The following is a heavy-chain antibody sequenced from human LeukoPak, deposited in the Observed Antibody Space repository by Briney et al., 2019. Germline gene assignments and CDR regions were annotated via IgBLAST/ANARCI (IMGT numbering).Heavy chain of an antibody. CDR2: IYYSGST. CDR3: AREVYDSSGYPDAFDI. D-gene: IGHD3-22*01. CDR1: GGSISSGDYY. Sequence: PSETLSLTCTVSGGSISSGDYYWSWIRQPPGKGLEWIGYIYYSGSTYYNPSLKSRVTISVDTSKNQFSLKLSSVTAADTAVYYCAREVYDSSGYPDAFDIWGQGTMVTVSS. V-gene: IGHV4-30-4*01. J-gene: IGHJ3*02.